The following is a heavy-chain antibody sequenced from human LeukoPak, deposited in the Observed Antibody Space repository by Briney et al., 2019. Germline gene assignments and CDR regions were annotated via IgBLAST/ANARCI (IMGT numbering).Heavy chain of an antibody. V-gene: IGHV3-30*03. CDR1: GFTFSSYG. J-gene: IGHJ4*02. CDR3: ARRGAVAGTGDH. Sequence: PGGSLRLSCAASGFTFSSYGMHWVRQAPGKGLEWVAVISYDGTNKYYADSVKGRFTISRDNSKNTLYLQINNLRVDDTAIYYCARRGAVAGTGDHWGQGTLVTVSS. D-gene: IGHD6-19*01. CDR2: ISYDGTNK.